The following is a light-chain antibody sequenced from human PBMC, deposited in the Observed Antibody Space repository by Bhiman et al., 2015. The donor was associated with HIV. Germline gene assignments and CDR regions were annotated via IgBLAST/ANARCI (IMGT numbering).Light chain of an antibody. V-gene: IGLV2-14*03. CDR2: DVT. J-gene: IGLJ2*01. CDR3: SSYGGSATLDVV. CDR1: NSDVGGYNY. Sequence: QSALTQPASVSGSPGQSITISCTGTNSDVGGYNYVSWFQQHPGKAPKLMIYDVTNRPSGVSNRFSGSKSGNTASLTISGLQAEDEAHYFCSSYGGSATLDVVFGGGTKLTVL.